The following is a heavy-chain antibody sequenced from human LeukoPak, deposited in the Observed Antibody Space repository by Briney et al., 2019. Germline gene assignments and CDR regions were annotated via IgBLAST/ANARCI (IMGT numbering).Heavy chain of an antibody. CDR1: GYTFATYG. D-gene: IGHD3-3*01. CDR3: ARDKHDFGVVSWFDP. Sequence: ASVNVSCKPSGYTFATYGIGWVRQAPGEGLEWMGVINPSGGSTSYAQKFQGRVTITRDMSTSTVYMELSSLRSEDTAVYYGARDKHDFGVVSWFDPWGQGTLVTVSS. J-gene: IGHJ5*02. CDR2: INPSGGST. V-gene: IGHV1-46*01.